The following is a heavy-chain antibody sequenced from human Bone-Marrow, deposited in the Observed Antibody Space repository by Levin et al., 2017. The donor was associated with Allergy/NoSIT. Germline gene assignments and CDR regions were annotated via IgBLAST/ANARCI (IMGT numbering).Heavy chain of an antibody. Sequence: GESLKISCAASGFTFSNFGMYWVRQAPGKGLEWVAVIWYDGNNKYYADSVKGRFTISRDNSKNTLYLQMNSLRVEDTAVYYCARDPSSIAAAGRADYWGQGTLVTVSS. V-gene: IGHV3-33*01. D-gene: IGHD6-13*01. CDR3: ARDPSSIAAAGRADY. J-gene: IGHJ4*02. CDR1: GFTFSNFG. CDR2: IWYDGNNK.